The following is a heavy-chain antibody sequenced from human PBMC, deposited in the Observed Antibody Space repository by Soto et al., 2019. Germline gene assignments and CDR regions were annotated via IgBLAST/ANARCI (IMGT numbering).Heavy chain of an antibody. CDR2: VNPGTGVA. V-gene: IGHV1-2*02. D-gene: IGHD3-16*01. CDR1: GYTFTDYF. J-gene: IGHJ4*02. CDR3: ARDPIRGGVPYFFDF. Sequence: GASVKVSCKASGYTFTDYFVHWVLLAPGQGLEWMGWVNPGTGVATFPQKFQGRVTVTRDASINTDYMELTHLTSEDTGIYYCARDPIRGGVPYFFDFWGRGTQVTVSS.